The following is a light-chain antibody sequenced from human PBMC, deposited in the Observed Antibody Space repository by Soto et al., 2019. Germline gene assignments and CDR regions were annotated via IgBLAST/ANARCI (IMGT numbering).Light chain of an antibody. V-gene: IGKV3-15*01. J-gene: IGKJ1*01. Sequence: EIVMTHSPATLSVSPGEGATLSCRASQSVSSKLAWYQQKPGQAPTLLIYGASTRATGIPARFSGSGSGTEVTVVTISLQSEDSAIDYCQHYNSWLWTVGRGTKVDIK. CDR3: QHYNSWLWT. CDR2: GAS. CDR1: QSVSSK.